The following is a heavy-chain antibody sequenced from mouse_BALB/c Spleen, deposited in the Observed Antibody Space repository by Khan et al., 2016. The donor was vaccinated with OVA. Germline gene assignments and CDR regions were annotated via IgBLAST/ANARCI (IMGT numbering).Heavy chain of an antibody. Sequence: VQLQQSGAELARPGASVKMSCKASGYTFTSYTIHWIKLRPGQGLEWIGYINPSNGYTNYNQKFKDKATLTADKSSTTAAKEMSSLTSDDSSLYNCVRDGAYHRNDGWFAYWGQGTLVTVSA. CDR2: INPSNGYT. J-gene: IGHJ3*01. D-gene: IGHD2-14*01. V-gene: IGHV1-4*01. CDR1: GYTFTSYT. CDR3: VRDGAYHRNDGWFAY.